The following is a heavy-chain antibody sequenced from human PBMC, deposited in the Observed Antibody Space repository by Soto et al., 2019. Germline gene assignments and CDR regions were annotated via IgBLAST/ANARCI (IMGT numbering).Heavy chain of an antibody. J-gene: IGHJ4*02. CDR2: IIVSHGRP. V-gene: IGHV1-3*01. CDR3: AREPEDGVPRDF. Sequence: QVQLVQSGAEVKEPGASVKVCCKASGYTFTSHTIHWARQAPGQGLEWMGWIIVSHGRPRIAPHFQGRVTLTTDTSATTAYMELNSLTSEDTAVYFCAREPEDGVPRDFWGQGTLVVVSS. D-gene: IGHD3-3*01. CDR1: GYTFTSHT.